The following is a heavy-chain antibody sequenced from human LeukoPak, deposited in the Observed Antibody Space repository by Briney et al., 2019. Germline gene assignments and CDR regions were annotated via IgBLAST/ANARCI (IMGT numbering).Heavy chain of an antibody. J-gene: IGHJ4*02. CDR2: INPNSGGT. D-gene: IGHD1-1*01. CDR1: GYTFTDYY. V-gene: IGHV1-2*02. Sequence: ASVKVSCKAPGYTFTDYYIHWVRQAPGQGLEWMGWINPNSGGTKYAEKFQGSVTMTRDTSISTAYMELSSLRSDDTALYYCARGGTTRRIPILNDYWGQGTLVTVSS. CDR3: ARGGTTRRIPILNDY.